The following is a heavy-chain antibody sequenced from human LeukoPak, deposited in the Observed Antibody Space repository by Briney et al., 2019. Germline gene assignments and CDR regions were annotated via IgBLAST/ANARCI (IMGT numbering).Heavy chain of an antibody. Sequence: PSETLSLTCAVCGGSFSGYYWSWIRQPPGKGLEWIGEINHSGSTNYNPSLKSRVTISVDTSKNQFSLKLSSVTAADTAVYYCARRSVESSGSSPIDYWGQGTLVTVSS. D-gene: IGHD3-22*01. CDR3: ARRSVESSGSSPIDY. CDR2: INHSGST. CDR1: GGSFSGYY. V-gene: IGHV4-34*01. J-gene: IGHJ4*02.